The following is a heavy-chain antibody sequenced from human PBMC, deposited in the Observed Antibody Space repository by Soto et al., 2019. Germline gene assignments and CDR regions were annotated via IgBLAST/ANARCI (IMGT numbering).Heavy chain of an antibody. Sequence: GGSLRLSCVGSGYTFSRYGIHWIRQAPGKGLDWVAVIWYDGSKTYYADSVKGRFTISRDDSKNTLYLQMNSLRVEDTAVYYCARDPGTNAYYFDYWGQGTLVTVSS. D-gene: IGHD2-8*01. CDR1: GYTFSRYG. CDR3: ARDPGTNAYYFDY. CDR2: IWYDGSKT. J-gene: IGHJ4*02. V-gene: IGHV3-33*01.